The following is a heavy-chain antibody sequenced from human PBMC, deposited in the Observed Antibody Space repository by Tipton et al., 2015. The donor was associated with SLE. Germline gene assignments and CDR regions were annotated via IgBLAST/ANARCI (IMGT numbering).Heavy chain of an antibody. Sequence: TLSLTCTVSGDSIGSSGYYWGWIRQPPGKGLEWIGSIFYTGTTNYSPSLKSRVAISVDTSKNHFSLILTSVSAADTAVYYCARHSPNWFDPWGQGMLVTVSS. CDR2: IFYTGTT. CDR3: ARHSPNWFDP. J-gene: IGHJ5*02. V-gene: IGHV4-39*01. CDR1: GDSIGSSGYY.